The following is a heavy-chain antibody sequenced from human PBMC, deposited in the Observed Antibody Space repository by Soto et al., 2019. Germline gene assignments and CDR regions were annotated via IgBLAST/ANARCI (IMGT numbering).Heavy chain of an antibody. CDR2: IIPIFGTA. CDR1: GGTFSSYA. V-gene: IGHV1-69*13. Sequence: GGSVKVSCKASGGTFSSYAISWGRQAPGQGLEWMGGIIPIFGTANYAQKFQGRVTITADESTSTAYMELSSLRSEDTAVYYCARGGLETNWFDPWGQGTLVTVSS. D-gene: IGHD1-1*01. J-gene: IGHJ5*02. CDR3: ARGGLETNWFDP.